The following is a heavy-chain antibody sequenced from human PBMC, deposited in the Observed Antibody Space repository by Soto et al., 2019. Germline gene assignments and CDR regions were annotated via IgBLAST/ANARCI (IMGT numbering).Heavy chain of an antibody. CDR2: IYHSGST. V-gene: IGHV4-4*02. J-gene: IGHJ4*02. Sequence: QVQLQESGPGLVKPSGTLSLTCAVSSGSISSPNWWSWVRQPPGKGLEWIGEIYHSGSTRYNPSLQCRVTISVDTSTNQFSLRLTSVAAADTAVYYCARQAPYGSVRIYDYWGQGSLVTVSS. CDR3: ARQAPYGSVRIYDY. CDR1: SGSISSPNW. D-gene: IGHD3-10*01.